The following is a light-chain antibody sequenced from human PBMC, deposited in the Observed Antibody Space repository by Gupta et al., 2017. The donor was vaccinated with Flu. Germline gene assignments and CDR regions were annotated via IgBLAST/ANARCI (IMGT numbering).Light chain of an antibody. V-gene: IGKV1-12*01. CDR1: QTINNW. CDR2: AAS. J-gene: IGKJ4*01. CDR3: QQANAFPLT. Sequence: DIQMTQSPSSVSASVGDRVTITCRASQTINNWLAWYQQKPGRAPKLLIYAASSLQSGVPPRFSASGSGTDFTLTINSLQPEDFATYHCQQANAFPLTFGGGTKVEFK.